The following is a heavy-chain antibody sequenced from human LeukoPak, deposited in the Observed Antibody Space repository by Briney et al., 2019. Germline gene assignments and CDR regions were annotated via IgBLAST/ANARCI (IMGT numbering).Heavy chain of an antibody. CDR3: ARNSGADRPSGTYYYYYMDV. Sequence: PGGSLRLSCAASGFTFSSYEMNWVRQAPGKGLEWVSYISSSGSTIYYADSVKGRFTISRDNAKNSLYLQMNSLRAEDTAVYYCARNSGADRPSGTYYYYYMDVWGKGTTVTVSS. J-gene: IGHJ6*03. D-gene: IGHD1-14*01. CDR2: ISSSGSTI. V-gene: IGHV3-48*03. CDR1: GFTFSSYE.